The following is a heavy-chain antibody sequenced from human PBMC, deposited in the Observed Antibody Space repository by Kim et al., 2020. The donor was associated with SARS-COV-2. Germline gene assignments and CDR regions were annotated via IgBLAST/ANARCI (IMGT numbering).Heavy chain of an antibody. V-gene: IGHV3-23*01. Sequence: GGSLRLSCAASGFTFSSYAMSWVRQAPGKGLEWVSAISGSGGSTYYADSVKGRFTISRDNSKNTLYLQMNSLRAEDTAVYYCAKGSDRGVIHVWFDPWGQEPWSPSPQ. CDR2: ISGSGGST. CDR3: AKGSDRGVIHVWFDP. CDR1: GFTFSSYA. D-gene: IGHD3-10*01. J-gene: IGHJ5*02.